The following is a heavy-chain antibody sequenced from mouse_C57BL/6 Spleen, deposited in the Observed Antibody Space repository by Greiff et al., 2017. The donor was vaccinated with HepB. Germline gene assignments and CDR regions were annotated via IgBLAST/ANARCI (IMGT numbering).Heavy chain of an antibody. CDR2: INPSSGYT. J-gene: IGHJ4*01. Sequence: VHLVESGAELARPGASVKMSCKASGYTFTSYTMHWVKQRPGQGLEWIGYINPSSGYTKYNQKFKDKATLTADKSSSTAYMQLSSLTSEDSAVYYCARLHYAMDYWGQGTSVTVSS. CDR1: GYTFTSYT. V-gene: IGHV1-4*01. CDR3: ARLHYAMDY.